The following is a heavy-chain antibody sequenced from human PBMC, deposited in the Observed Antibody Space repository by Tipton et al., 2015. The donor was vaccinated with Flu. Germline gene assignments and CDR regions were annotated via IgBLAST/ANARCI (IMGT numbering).Heavy chain of an antibody. Sequence: QLVQSGAEVKKPGASVKVFCKASGYTFTGHYIHWVRQAPGQGLEWMGWINSNSGGTNYAQNFQGRITMTRDTSITTAYMDLSRLRSDDTAIYYCARVGYVSGWALDYGGQGTQVTVSS. V-gene: IGHV1-2*02. CDR1: GYTFTGHY. CDR2: INSNSGGT. J-gene: IGHJ4*02. CDR3: ARVGYVSGWALDY. D-gene: IGHD6-19*01.